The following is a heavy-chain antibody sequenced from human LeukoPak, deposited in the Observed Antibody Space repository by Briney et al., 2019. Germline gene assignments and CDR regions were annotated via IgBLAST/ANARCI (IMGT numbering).Heavy chain of an antibody. CDR1: GFTFSSYA. CDR2: FGGGGGYT. J-gene: IGHJ2*01. D-gene: IGHD2-21*02. V-gene: IGHV3-23*01. CDR3: AKTPDKGVTQGAWYFDL. Sequence: GGSLRLSCAASGFTFSSYAMSWVRQTPGKGLESVSGFGGGGGYTYSADSVKGRFTISRDNSKNTLYLEMNSLRAEDTAVYFCAKTPDKGVTQGAWYFDLWGRGTLVTVSS.